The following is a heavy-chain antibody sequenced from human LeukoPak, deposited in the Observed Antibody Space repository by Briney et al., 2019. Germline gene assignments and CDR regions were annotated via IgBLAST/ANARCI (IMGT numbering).Heavy chain of an antibody. CDR1: GYTFTSYG. CDR2: ISGYNGNT. D-gene: IGHD6-19*01. Sequence: GASVKVSCKASGYTFTSYGISWVRQAPGQGLEWMGWISGYNGNTNYAPKFQGRVTMTRDTSTSTVYMELSSLRSEDTAVYYCARAQWLDPLFDYWGQGTLVTVSS. J-gene: IGHJ4*02. V-gene: IGHV1-18*01. CDR3: ARAQWLDPLFDY.